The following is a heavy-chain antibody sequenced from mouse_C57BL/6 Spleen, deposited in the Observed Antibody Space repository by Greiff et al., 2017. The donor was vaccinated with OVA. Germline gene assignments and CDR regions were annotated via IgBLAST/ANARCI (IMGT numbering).Heavy chain of an antibody. CDR2: IDPSDSYT. V-gene: IGHV1-69*01. J-gene: IGHJ2*01. D-gene: IGHD2-5*01. CDR1: GYTFTSYW. CDR3: ARYSNYLDY. Sequence: QVQLQQPGAELVMPGASVKLSCKASGYTFTSYWMHWVKQRPGQGLEWIGEIDPSDSYTNYNQKLKGKSTLTVDKSSSTAYMQLSSLTSEDSAVYYCARYSNYLDYWGQGTTLTVSS.